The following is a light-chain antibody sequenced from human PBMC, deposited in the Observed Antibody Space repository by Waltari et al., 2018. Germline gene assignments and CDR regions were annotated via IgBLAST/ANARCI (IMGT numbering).Light chain of an antibody. CDR2: EGS. CDR3: CSYAGSSTSVV. Sequence: QSALTQPASVSGSPGQPITISCPGTSSAVGSYNLVSWYQQHPGKAPKLMIYEGSKRPSGVSNRFSGSKSGNTASLTISGLQAEDEADYYCCSYAGSSTSVVFGGGTKLTVL. J-gene: IGLJ2*01. CDR1: SSAVGSYNL. V-gene: IGLV2-23*01.